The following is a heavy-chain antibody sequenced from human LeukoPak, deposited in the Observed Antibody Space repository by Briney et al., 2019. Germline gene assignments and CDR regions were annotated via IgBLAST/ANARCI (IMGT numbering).Heavy chain of an antibody. CDR1: GGSFSGYY. CDR2: INHIGST. Sequence: PSETLSLTCAVYGGSFSGYYWNWIRQPPGKGLEWIGEINHIGSTNYNPSLKSRVTISVDTSKNQFSLKLSSVTAADTAVYYCARGFCSSTSCHWYFDLWGRGTLVTVSA. CDR3: ARGFCSSTSCHWYFDL. J-gene: IGHJ2*01. V-gene: IGHV4-34*01. D-gene: IGHD2-2*01.